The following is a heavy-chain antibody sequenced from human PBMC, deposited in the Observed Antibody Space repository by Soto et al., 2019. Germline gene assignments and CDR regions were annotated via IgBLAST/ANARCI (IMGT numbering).Heavy chain of an antibody. CDR1: GFSFSTSG. Sequence: GGSLRHSCAASGFSFSTSGMHWVRQAPGKGLEWVAVIWYDGSNRYYADSVKGRFTISRDNSKNTLYVQMDSLRAEDTAVYYCARGVGNYYYYMDVWGKGTTVTVSS. V-gene: IGHV3-33*01. D-gene: IGHD7-27*01. CDR3: ARGVGNYYYYMDV. J-gene: IGHJ6*03. CDR2: IWYDGSNR.